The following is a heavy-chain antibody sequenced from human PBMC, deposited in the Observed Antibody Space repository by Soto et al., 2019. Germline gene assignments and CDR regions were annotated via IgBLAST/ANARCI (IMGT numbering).Heavy chain of an antibody. CDR1: GFTFSSYG. CDR2: ISYDGSNK. V-gene: IGHV3-30*18. D-gene: IGHD3-9*01. CDR3: AKGDYVLRYFDWLDHIDY. Sequence: GGSLRLSCAASGFTFSSYGMHWVRKAPGKGLEWVAVISYDGSNKYYADSVKGRFTISRDNSKNTLYLQMNSLRAEDTAVYYCAKGDYVLRYFDWLDHIDYWGQGTLVTVSS. J-gene: IGHJ4*02.